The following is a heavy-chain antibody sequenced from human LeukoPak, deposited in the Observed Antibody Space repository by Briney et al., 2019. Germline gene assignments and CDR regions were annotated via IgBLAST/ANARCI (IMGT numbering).Heavy chain of an antibody. J-gene: IGHJ4*02. D-gene: IGHD7-27*01. Sequence: GASVKVSCKASGYTFTGYYMQWVRQAPGQGLQWIGWINPGSGDTNFAQMFQGRVTMTRDTSISTAYMELSRLRSDDTAVYYCARGGKSELGTCDHWGQGTLVTVSS. CDR3: ARGGKSELGTCDH. CDR2: INPGSGDT. CDR1: GYTFTGYY. V-gene: IGHV1-2*02.